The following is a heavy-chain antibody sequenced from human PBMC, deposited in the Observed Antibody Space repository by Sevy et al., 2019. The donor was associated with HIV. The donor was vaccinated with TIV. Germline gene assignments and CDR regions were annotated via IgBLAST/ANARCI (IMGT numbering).Heavy chain of an antibody. V-gene: IGHV3-15*01. CDR2: IKSKTDGGTI. D-gene: IGHD5-12*01. CDR3: ITDPGYSGYDEEVINYYYYGMDV. Sequence: GGSLRLSCAASGFTFSSAWMSWVRQAPGKGLEWVGRIKSKTDGGTIDYAAPVKGRFSISREDSKNTVYLRMNSLKTEDTAVYYCITDPGYSGYDEEVINYYYYGMDVWGQGTTVTVSS. CDR1: GFTFSSAW. J-gene: IGHJ6*02.